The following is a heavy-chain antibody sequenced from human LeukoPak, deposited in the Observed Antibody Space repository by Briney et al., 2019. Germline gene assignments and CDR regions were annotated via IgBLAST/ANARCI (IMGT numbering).Heavy chain of an antibody. J-gene: IGHJ4*02. V-gene: IGHV3-7*01. CDR1: GFVFRNYF. CDR3: ATDRGWRTSGYYLYYFEY. Sequence: GGSLRLSCAASGFVFRNYFMSWVRQAPGKGLEWVASIKNDGSERYYVDSVRGRYAISRDNTKNSLFLQMSSLRAEDTAVYYCATDRGWRTSGYYLYYFEYWGQGTLVTFSS. D-gene: IGHD3-3*01. CDR2: IKNDGSER.